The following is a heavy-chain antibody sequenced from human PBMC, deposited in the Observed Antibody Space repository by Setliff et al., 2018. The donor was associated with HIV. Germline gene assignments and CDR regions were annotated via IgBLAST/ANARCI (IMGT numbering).Heavy chain of an antibody. Sequence: VASVKVSCKASRYTFSTYAFHWVRQAPGQRLEWMGWINAANGDTKYSQKFQGRVTITRDKSASTAYMELSSLRFEDTAVYYCARGRGAYDFWTSDNYYMGVWGQGTMVTVSS. V-gene: IGHV1-3*01. CDR3: ARGRGAYDFWTSDNYYMGV. J-gene: IGHJ6*03. D-gene: IGHD3-3*01. CDR1: RYTFSTYA. CDR2: INAANGDT.